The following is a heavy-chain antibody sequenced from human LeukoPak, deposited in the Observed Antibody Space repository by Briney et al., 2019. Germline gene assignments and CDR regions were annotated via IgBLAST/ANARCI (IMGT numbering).Heavy chain of an antibody. D-gene: IGHD4/OR15-4a*01. V-gene: IGHV3-53*01. CDR1: GFTVSSNS. J-gene: IGHJ4*02. CDR2: IHSDNT. Sequence: GGSLRLSCTVSGFTVSSNSMSWVRQAPGKGLEWVSFIHSDNTHYSDSVKGRFAISRDNSKNTLYLQMNSLRAEDTAVYYCARRAGAYSHPYDYWGQGTLVTVSS. CDR3: ARRAGAYSHPYDY.